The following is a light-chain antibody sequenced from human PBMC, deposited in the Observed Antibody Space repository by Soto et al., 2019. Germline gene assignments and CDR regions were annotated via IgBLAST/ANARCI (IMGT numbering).Light chain of an antibody. Sequence: QSAVTQPPSASGSPGQSVTLSCTGTSSGVGGYNYVSWYQQHPGKAPKLMIYEVSKRPSGVPDRFSGSKSGNTASLTVSGLQSEDEADYYCSSYAGSNNYVFGTGTKLTVL. J-gene: IGLJ1*01. CDR3: SSYAGSNNYV. CDR1: SSGVGGYNY. V-gene: IGLV2-8*01. CDR2: EVS.